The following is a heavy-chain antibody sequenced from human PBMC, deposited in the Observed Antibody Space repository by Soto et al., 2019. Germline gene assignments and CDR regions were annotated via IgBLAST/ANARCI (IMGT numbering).Heavy chain of an antibody. Sequence: SETLSLTCAVSGYSISSGYYWGWIRQPPGKGLEWIGSIYHSGSTYYNPSLKSRVTMSVDTSKNQFSLKLSSVTAADTAVYYCAREVRRGWYNWFDPWGQGTLVTVS. J-gene: IGHJ5*02. D-gene: IGHD2-15*01. CDR1: GYSISSGYY. V-gene: IGHV4-38-2*02. CDR3: AREVRRGWYNWFDP. CDR2: IYHSGST.